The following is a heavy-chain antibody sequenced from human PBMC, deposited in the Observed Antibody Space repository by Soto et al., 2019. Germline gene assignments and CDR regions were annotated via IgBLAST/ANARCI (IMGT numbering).Heavy chain of an antibody. J-gene: IGHJ6*02. CDR2: INPNSGGT. CDR1: GYTFTGYY. Sequence: ASVKVSCKASGYTFTGYYMHWVRQAPGQGLEWMGWINPNSGGTNYAQKFQGWVTMTRDTSISTAYMELSRLRSDDTAVYYCALLVVPAAILGVWGQGTTVTVSS. CDR3: ALLVVPAAILGV. V-gene: IGHV1-2*04. D-gene: IGHD2-2*02.